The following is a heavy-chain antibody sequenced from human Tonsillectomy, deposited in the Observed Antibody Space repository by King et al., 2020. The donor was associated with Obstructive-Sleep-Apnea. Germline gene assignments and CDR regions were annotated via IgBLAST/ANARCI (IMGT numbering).Heavy chain of an antibody. D-gene: IGHD3-22*01. CDR1: GGTFSNYA. CDR3: ASGYYYESSGYWGPFDY. CDR2: IIPIFGTA. Sequence: QLVQSGAEVKKPGSSVKVSCKASGGTFSNYAISWVRQAPGQGLEWMGGIIPIFGTANYAQKFQGRVTITADESTSTGYMELSSLRSEATAVYYCASGYYYESSGYWGPFDYWGQGTLVTVSS. V-gene: IGHV1-69*01. J-gene: IGHJ4*02.